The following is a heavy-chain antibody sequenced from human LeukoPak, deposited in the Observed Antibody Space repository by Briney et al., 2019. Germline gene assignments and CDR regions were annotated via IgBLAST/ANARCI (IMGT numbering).Heavy chain of an antibody. CDR3: AKDRSSYSSSCLDY. CDR2: ISWNSGSI. Sequence: GGSLRLSCAASGFTFDDYATHWVRQAPGKGLEWVSGISWNSGSIGYADSVKGRSTISRDNAKNSLYLQMNSLRAEDTALYYCAKDRSSYSSSCLDYWGQGTLVTVSS. V-gene: IGHV3-9*01. D-gene: IGHD6-13*01. J-gene: IGHJ4*02. CDR1: GFTFDDYA.